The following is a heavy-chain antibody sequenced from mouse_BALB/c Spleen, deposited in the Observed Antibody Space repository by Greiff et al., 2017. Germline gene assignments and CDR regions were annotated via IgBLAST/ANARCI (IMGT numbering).Heavy chain of an antibody. V-gene: IGHV5-6-5*01. CDR2: ISSGGST. CDR3: ARGRYYGSSPYYYAMDY. CDR1: GFTFSSYA. D-gene: IGHD1-1*01. Sequence: EVQLVESGGGLVKPGGSLKLSCAASGFTFSSYAMSWVRQTPEKRLEWVASISSGGSTYYPDSVKGRFTISRDNARNILYLQMSSLRSEDTAMYYCARGRYYGSSPYYYAMDYWGQGTSVTVSS. J-gene: IGHJ4*01.